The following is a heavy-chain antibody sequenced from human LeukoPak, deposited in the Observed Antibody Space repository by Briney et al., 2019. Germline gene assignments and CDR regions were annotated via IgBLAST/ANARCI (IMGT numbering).Heavy chain of an antibody. CDR2: VYSGGTS. Sequence: GGPLRPSFAASGYTVGTNYMSWVRRPPGKGLEWVSIVYSGGTSYYADSVKGGFIISRDFSRNTVYLQMNSLRAEDTAVYYCATVPTGYYYMDVWGKGTTVTVSS. D-gene: IGHD1-1*01. CDR1: GYTVGTNY. J-gene: IGHJ6*03. V-gene: IGHV3-53*01. CDR3: ATVPTGYYYMDV.